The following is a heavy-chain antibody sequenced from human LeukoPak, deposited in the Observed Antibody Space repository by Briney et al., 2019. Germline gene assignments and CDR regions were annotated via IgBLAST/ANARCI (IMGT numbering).Heavy chain of an antibody. CDR3: ARDLMVRGTPNAFDT. D-gene: IGHD3-10*01. CDR1: GLTFSSYA. CDR2: ISGGGGST. Sequence: PGGSLRLSCAASGLTFSSYAMSWVRQAPGKGLEWVSAISGGGGSTYYADSVKGRFTISRDNSKNTLYLQMNSLRAEDTAVYYCARDLMVRGTPNAFDTWGQGTMVTVSS. J-gene: IGHJ3*02. V-gene: IGHV3-23*01.